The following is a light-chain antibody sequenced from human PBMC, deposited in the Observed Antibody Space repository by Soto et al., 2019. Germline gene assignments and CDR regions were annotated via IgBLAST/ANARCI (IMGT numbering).Light chain of an antibody. CDR1: QSISSW. J-gene: IGKJ1*01. CDR3: QQYNSLVT. CDR2: KAS. Sequence: DIQMTQSPSTLSASVGDRVTITCRASQSISSWLAWYQQKPGKAPKLLIYKASSLESGVPSRFSGSGSGTEFTLTISSLQPDDFPTYYCQQYNSLVTFGQGTQVEIK. V-gene: IGKV1-5*03.